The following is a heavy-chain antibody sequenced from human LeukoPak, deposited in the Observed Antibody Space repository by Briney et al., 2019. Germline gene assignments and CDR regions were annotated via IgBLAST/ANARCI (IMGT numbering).Heavy chain of an antibody. V-gene: IGHV3-21*01. CDR2: ISSSSSYI. CDR3: ARDRNYGSGSYSDY. D-gene: IGHD3-10*01. CDR1: GFTFSSYS. Sequence: GGSLRFSCAASGFTFSSYSMNWVRQAPGNGLEWVSSISSSSSYIYYADSVKGRLTISRDNAKNSLYLQMNSLRAEDTAVYYCARDRNYGSGSYSDYWGQGTLVTVSS. J-gene: IGHJ4*02.